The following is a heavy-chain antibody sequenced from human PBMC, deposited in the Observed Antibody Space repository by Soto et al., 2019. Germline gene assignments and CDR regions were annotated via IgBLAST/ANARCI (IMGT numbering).Heavy chain of an antibody. V-gene: IGHV3-23*01. CDR1: GFTFDNYA. CDR3: ATGTTTGWFYCYY. CDR2: ISASGRDT. Sequence: GGSLRLSCAASGFTFDNYAMSWVRQAPGKGLEWVPGISASGRDTYFGDSVKDRVTISRDSSKNTLYLQMNSLRAEDTATYYCATGTTTGWFYCYYCGQGTRVTVSS. D-gene: IGHD6-19*01. J-gene: IGHJ4*02.